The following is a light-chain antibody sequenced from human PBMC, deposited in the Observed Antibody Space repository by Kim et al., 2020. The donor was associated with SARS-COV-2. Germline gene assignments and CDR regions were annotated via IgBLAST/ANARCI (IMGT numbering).Light chain of an antibody. CDR3: QQYNNWPPWT. CDR1: QSVSSN. J-gene: IGKJ1*01. CDR2: GAS. Sequence: EIVMTQSPATLSVSPGERATLSCRASQSVSSNLAWYQQKPGQAPRRLIYGASTRATGIPARFSGRGSGTEFTLTISSLQSEDFAVYYCQQYNNWPPWTFGQGTKEDIK. V-gene: IGKV3-15*01.